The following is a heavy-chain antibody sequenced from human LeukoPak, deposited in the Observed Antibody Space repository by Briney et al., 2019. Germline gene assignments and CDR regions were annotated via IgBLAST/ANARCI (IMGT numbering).Heavy chain of an antibody. V-gene: IGHV1-18*01. D-gene: IGHD3-22*01. CDR1: GYTFTSYD. CDR3: ARDLVYYDNSGLRWDDTFDI. CDR2: INTYNGRT. J-gene: IGHJ3*02. Sequence: ASVKVSCKASGYTFTSYDISWVRQAPGQGLEWMGWINTYNGRTNYAQKLQGRVTMTTDTSTSTAYMELRSLTSDDTAMYYCARDLVYYDNSGLRWDDTFDIWGQGTVVTVSS.